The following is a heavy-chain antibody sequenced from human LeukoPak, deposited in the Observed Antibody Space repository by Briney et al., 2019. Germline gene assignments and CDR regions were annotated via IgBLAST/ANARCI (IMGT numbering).Heavy chain of an antibody. D-gene: IGHD6-19*01. Sequence: QTGGSLRLSCAASGFTFSSYWMSWVRQAPGRGLEWVANIHQDGGQKFYVDSVGGRFTISRDNAKNALYLQMNSLRAEDTAVYYCARDRPGSGWYYFDSWGQGTLVTVSS. V-gene: IGHV3-7*01. J-gene: IGHJ4*02. CDR1: GFTFSSYW. CDR3: ARDRPGSGWYYFDS. CDR2: IHQDGGQK.